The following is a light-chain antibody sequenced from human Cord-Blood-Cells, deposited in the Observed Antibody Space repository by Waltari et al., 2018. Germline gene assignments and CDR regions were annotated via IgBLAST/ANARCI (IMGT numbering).Light chain of an antibody. CDR1: QSVSSN. CDR3: QQYNNWPRT. CDR2: GAS. Sequence: EIVMTQYPATLSVSPGERATLSCRASQSVSSNLAWYQQNPGQAPRLLIYGASTRATGIPARFSGSGSGTEFTLTISSLQSEDFAVYYCQQYNNWPRTFGQGTKVEIK. J-gene: IGKJ1*01. V-gene: IGKV3-15*01.